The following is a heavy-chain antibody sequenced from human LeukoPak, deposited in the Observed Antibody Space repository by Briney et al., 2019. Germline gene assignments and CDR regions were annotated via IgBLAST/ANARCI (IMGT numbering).Heavy chain of an antibody. D-gene: IGHD6-13*01. J-gene: IGHJ6*02. V-gene: IGHV1-18*01. Sequence: GASVKVSCKASGYTFNSYGISWVRQAPGQGLEWMGWISAYNGNTNYAQKLQGRVTMTTDTSTSTAYMELRSLRPDDTAVYYCARDRVAAAGLRYYYYGMDVWGQGTTVTVSS. CDR1: GYTFNSYG. CDR2: ISAYNGNT. CDR3: ARDRVAAAGLRYYYYGMDV.